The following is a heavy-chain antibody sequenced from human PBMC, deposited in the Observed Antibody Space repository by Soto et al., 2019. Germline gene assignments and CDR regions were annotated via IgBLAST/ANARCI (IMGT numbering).Heavy chain of an antibody. CDR1: GCTFSDYS. CDR3: ARGDKGGFDL. Sequence: GGSLRLSCAASGCTFSDYSMNWVRQAPGKGLEWVSSISGSSTYISYGDSVRGRFTISRDNAKNLLYLQMNSLRAEDTAVYYCARGDKGGFDLWGQGTTVTVSS. D-gene: IGHD2-21*02. J-gene: IGHJ3*01. V-gene: IGHV3-21*01. CDR2: ISGSSTYI.